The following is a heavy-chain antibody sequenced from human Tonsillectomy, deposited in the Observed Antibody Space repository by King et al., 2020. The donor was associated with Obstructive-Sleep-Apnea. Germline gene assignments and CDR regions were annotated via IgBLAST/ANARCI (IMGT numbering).Heavy chain of an antibody. CDR1: GFTFSSYA. CDR2: ISGMGGST. V-gene: IGHV3-23*04. D-gene: IGHD3-10*01. Sequence: VQLVESGGGLVQPGGSLRLSCAASGFTFSSYAMSWVRQAPGKGLEWVSAISGMGGSTYYADSVKGRLTISRDNSKNTLYLQMNSLRAEDTAVYYWAKSYYYGSGSYEAFRTTQIYYFDYWGQGTLVTVSS. CDR3: AKSYYYGSGSYEAFRTTQIYYFDY. J-gene: IGHJ4*02.